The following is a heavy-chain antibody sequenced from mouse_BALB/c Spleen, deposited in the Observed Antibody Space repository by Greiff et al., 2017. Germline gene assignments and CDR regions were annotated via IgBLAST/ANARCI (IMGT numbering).Heavy chain of an antibody. CDR1: GFTFSNYW. J-gene: IGHJ4*01. V-gene: IGHV6-6*02. D-gene: IGHD1-1*01. CDR3: TRPPFITTVVARKNAMDY. CDR2: IRLKSNNYAT. Sequence: EVKLMESGGGLVQPGGSMKLSCVASGFTFSNYWMNWVRQSPEKGLEWVAEIRLKSNNYATHYAESVKGRFTISRDDSKSSVYLQMNNLRAEDTGIYYCTRPPFITTVVARKNAMDYWGQGTSVTVSS.